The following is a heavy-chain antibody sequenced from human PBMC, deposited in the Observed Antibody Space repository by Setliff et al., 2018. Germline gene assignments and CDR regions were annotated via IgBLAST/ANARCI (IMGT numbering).Heavy chain of an antibody. D-gene: IGHD5-12*01. CDR1: GYNFITLG. Sequence: ASVKVSCKTSGYNFITLGINWVRQAPGQGLEWVGWISPYSGKTDYAQKFQGRVTMTTDTSTNTAHMELRSLTSADTAIYYCTRGPGPWVVVAMPFDCWGQGTLVTVSS. CDR3: TRGPGPWVVVAMPFDC. CDR2: ISPYSGKT. V-gene: IGHV1-18*01. J-gene: IGHJ4*02.